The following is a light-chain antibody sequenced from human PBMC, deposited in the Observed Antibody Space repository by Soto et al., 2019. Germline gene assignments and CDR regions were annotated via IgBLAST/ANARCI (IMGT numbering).Light chain of an antibody. CDR2: EGS. CDR1: SSDVGSYNL. CDR3: CSYTSSILYV. Sequence: QSVLTQPASVSGSPGQSITISCTGTSSDVGSYNLVSWYQQHPGKAPKLMIYEGSKRPSGVSNRFSGSKSGNTASLTISGLQAEDEADYYCCSYTSSILYVFGPGTKLTVL. V-gene: IGLV2-14*02. J-gene: IGLJ1*01.